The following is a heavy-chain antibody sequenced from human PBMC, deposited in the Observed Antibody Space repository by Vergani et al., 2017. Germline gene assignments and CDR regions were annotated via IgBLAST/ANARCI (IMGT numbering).Heavy chain of an antibody. CDR3: ARVHKGYSNGGY. D-gene: IGHD6-19*01. V-gene: IGHV3-21*01. J-gene: IGHJ4*02. Sequence: EVRLVESGGGLVKPGGPLRLPCAASGFTFSSYSMNWVRQAPGKGLEWGSSISSSSSYIYYADSVKGRFTISRDNAKNSLYLQMNSLRAEDTAVYYCARVHKGYSNGGYWGQGTLVTVSS. CDR2: ISSSSSYI. CDR1: GFTFSSYS.